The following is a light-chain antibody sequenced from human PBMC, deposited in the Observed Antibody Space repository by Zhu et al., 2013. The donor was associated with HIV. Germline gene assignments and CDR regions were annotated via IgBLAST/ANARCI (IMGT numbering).Light chain of an antibody. CDR2: DAS. CDR1: QPINRW. Sequence: DIQMTQSPSTLSASVGDRVTITCRASQPINRWLAWYQQKPGKVPKLLIYDASNLNSGVPSRFSGRGSGTEFTLIISSLQPEDFASYYCQQYNSNLGTLTFGGGTKVEIK. V-gene: IGKV1-5*01. CDR3: QQYNSNLGTLT. J-gene: IGKJ4*01.